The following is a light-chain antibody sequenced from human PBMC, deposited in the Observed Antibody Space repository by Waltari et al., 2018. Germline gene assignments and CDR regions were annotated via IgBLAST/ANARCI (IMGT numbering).Light chain of an antibody. CDR3: QQYTYWPWT. Sequence: EIVMTQSPATLSLSPGESATLFCRASQSVRSTFAWFQQKPGQPPRLLIDGTSTRATGIPARFSGSGSGTEFSLTISSLQPEDFATYYCQQYTYWPWTFGQGTRVET. CDR1: QSVRST. CDR2: GTS. J-gene: IGKJ1*01. V-gene: IGKV3D-15*01.